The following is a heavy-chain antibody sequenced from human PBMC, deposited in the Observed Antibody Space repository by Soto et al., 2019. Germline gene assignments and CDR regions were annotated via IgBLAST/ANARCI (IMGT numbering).Heavy chain of an antibody. Sequence: QLHLVQSGAVVKKPGASVTVSCSASGYPVTAYYMHWVRQAPGRGLEWMGGINPATGAAKYTQTFQGRVTMTRDTSTSTVFMELRGLTSGDTAVFSWAGGGGVGVAGSAAFDMWGQGTLVTVSS. V-gene: IGHV1-2*02. CDR2: INPATGAA. J-gene: IGHJ3*02. D-gene: IGHD3-3*01. CDR3: AGGGGVGVAGSAAFDM. CDR1: GYPVTAYY.